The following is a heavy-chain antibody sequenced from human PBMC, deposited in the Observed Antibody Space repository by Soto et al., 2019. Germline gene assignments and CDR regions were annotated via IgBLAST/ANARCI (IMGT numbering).Heavy chain of an antibody. V-gene: IGHV3-23*01. CDR1: GFTFSSYA. J-gene: IGHJ6*03. D-gene: IGHD4-17*01. CDR3: ANPRRDAGYGDSSYYYYYYMDV. CDR2: ISGSGGST. Sequence: EVQLLESGGGLVQPGGSLRLSCAASGFTFSSYAMSWVRQAPGKGLEWVSAISGSGGSTYYADSVKGRFTISRDNSKNPLYLQMNSLRAEDTPVYYCANPRRDAGYGDSSYYYYYYMDVWGKGTTVTVSS.